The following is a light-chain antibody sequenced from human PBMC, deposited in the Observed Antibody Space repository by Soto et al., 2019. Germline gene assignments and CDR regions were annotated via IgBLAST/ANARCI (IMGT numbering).Light chain of an antibody. V-gene: IGKV2-28*01. J-gene: IGKJ3*01. CDR1: QSLLHRNVNKY. CDR3: MAALQTSFT. CDR2: LAS. Sequence: DIVMTQSPLSLSVTPGEAASISCKCSQSLLHRNVNKYLDWYLQKPGQSPQLLISLASNRAYGVTDRFSGSGSGTGFIPHIRRVEAVDVRVYCCMAALQTSFTFDRGTTVD.